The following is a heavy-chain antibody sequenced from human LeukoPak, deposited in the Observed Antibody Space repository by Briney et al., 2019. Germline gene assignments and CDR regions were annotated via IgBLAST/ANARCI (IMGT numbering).Heavy chain of an antibody. V-gene: IGHV3-74*01. CDR3: ARVRKPLRTTSYCYYYMDV. CDR1: GFTFSSYW. CDR2: INSDGSST. Sequence: GGSPRLSCAASGFTFSSYWMHWVRQAPGKGLVWVSRINSDGSSTSYADSVKGRFTISRDNAKNTLYLQMSSLRAEDTAVYYCARVRKPLRTTSYCYYYMDVWGKGTTVTVSS. J-gene: IGHJ6*03. D-gene: IGHD1-7*01.